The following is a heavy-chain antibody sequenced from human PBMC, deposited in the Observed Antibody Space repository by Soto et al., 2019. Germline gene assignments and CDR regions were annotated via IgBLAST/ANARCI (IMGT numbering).Heavy chain of an antibody. D-gene: IGHD3-10*01. CDR3: ATSYGSGYRAFDY. CDR1: GDTFSFYT. J-gene: IGHJ4*02. V-gene: IGHV1-69*02. CDR2: VNPILSMS. Sequence: QVQLVHSGAALKKPGSSVKVSCKASGDTFSFYTINWVRQAPGLGLEWMGRVNPILSMSNYAQKFQGRVTMTAAKSTSTAYMELRSLRSEDTAFYYCATSYGSGYRAFDYWGPGALVTVSS.